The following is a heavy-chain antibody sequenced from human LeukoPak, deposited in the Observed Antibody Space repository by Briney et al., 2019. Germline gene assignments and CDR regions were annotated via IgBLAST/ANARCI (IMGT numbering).Heavy chain of an antibody. D-gene: IGHD3-3*01. Sequence: SETLSPTCTVSGGSISSNKYYWGWIRQPPGKGLEWIRSIYHSGSTYYNPSLKSRVTISVDTSKNQFSLKLSSVTAADTAVYYCARHGKYDFWSGYSNYFDYWGQGTLVTVSS. CDR2: IYHSGST. J-gene: IGHJ4*02. V-gene: IGHV4-39*01. CDR1: GGSISSNKYY. CDR3: ARHGKYDFWSGYSNYFDY.